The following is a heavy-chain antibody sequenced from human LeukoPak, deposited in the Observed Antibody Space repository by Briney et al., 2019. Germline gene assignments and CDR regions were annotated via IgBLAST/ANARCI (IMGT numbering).Heavy chain of an antibody. Sequence: PSGTLSLTCDVSGDSNDDINTCCWWTWVRQSPGKGLEWIGEVSHSGDTNYNPSLKSRVAISLDKSKKQFSLRVNFVTAADTAVYYCASVYSSGWYNVNAFDIWGQGTMVTVSS. CDR1: GDSNDDINTCCW. CDR3: ASVYSSGWYNVNAFDI. D-gene: IGHD6-19*01. CDR2: VSHSGDT. J-gene: IGHJ3*02. V-gene: IGHV4-4*02.